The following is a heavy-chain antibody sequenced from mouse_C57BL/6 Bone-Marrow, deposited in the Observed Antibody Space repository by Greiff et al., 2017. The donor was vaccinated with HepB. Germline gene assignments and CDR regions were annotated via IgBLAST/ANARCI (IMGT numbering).Heavy chain of an antibody. J-gene: IGHJ2*01. CDR3: ARFSTTVGEDYFDY. V-gene: IGHV1-81*01. Sequence: QVQLQQSGAELARPGASVKLSCKASGYTFTSYGISWVKQRTGQGLEWIGEIYPRSGNTYYNEKFKGKATLTADKSSSTAYMELRSLTSEDSAVYFCARFSTTVGEDYFDYWGQGTTLTVSS. CDR2: IYPRSGNT. CDR1: GYTFTSYG. D-gene: IGHD1-1*01.